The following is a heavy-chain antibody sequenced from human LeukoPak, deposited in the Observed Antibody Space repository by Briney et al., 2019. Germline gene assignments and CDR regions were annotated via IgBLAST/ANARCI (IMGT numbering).Heavy chain of an antibody. D-gene: IGHD5-24*01. CDR2: IHPHDGDT. CDR1: GYILSTYY. J-gene: IGHJ6*02. Sequence: GASVKVSCKSSGYILSTYYVHWVRQAPGQGLEWMGRIHPHDGDTTYAQKFQGRITVTRDTSTSTVYIELSSLRSEDTAVYSCATRDSSDMDVWGQGTTVAVSS. V-gene: IGHV1-46*01. CDR3: ATRDSSDMDV.